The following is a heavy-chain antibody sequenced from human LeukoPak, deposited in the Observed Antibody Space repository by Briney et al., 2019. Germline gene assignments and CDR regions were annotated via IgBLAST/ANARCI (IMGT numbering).Heavy chain of an antibody. J-gene: IGHJ4*02. CDR1: GGSISSSSYY. CDR3: ARGGHSSSSLFSY. Sequence: SETLSLTCTVSGGSISSSSYYWGWIRQPPGKGLEWIGSIYYSGSTYYKPSLKSRVTISVDTSKNQFSLKLSSVTAADTAVYYCARGGHSSSSLFSYWGQGILVTVSS. D-gene: IGHD6-6*01. V-gene: IGHV4-39*07. CDR2: IYYSGST.